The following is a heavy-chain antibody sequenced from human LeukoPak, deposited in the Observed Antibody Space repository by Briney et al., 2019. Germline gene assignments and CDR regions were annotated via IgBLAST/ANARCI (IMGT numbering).Heavy chain of an antibody. CDR3: TRGHWGLQS. CDR1: GASVTDYY. J-gene: IGHJ5*02. CDR2: IHHSGNS. D-gene: IGHD7-27*01. V-gene: IGHV4-59*02. Sequence: PSETLSLTCTVSGASVTDYYWSWIRQSPGKGLEWISYIHHSGNSDYNPSLRSRVTTSLDTSKNQLSLNLISVTAADTAVYYCTRGHWGLQSWSQGTLVTVSS.